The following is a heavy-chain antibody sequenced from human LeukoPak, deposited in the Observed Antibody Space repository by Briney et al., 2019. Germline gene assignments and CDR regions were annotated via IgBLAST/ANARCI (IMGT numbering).Heavy chain of an antibody. V-gene: IGHV3-7*01. CDR3: ARDRGGSVSHGFDAFDI. J-gene: IGHJ3*02. CDR2: IKQDGGEK. CDR1: GFTFSNYW. Sequence: GGSPRLSXAASGFTFSNYWMNWVRQAPGKGLEWVANIKQDGGEKSYVDSVKGRFTISRDNAKNSLHLQMNSLRAEDTAVYYCARDRGGSVSHGFDAFDIWGQGTMVTVSS. D-gene: IGHD3-10*01.